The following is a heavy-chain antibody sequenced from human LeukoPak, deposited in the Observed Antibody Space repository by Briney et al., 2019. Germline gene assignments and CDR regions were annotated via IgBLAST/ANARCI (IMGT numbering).Heavy chain of an antibody. J-gene: IGHJ6*03. CDR2: IYHSGST. Sequence: PSETLSLTCAVYGGSFSGYYWSWIRQPPGKGLEWIGEIYHSGSTNYNPSLKSRVTISLDTSKSQFSLKLTSVTAADTAVYYCAGRLTYYMDVWGKGTTVTVSS. CDR1: GGSFSGYY. V-gene: IGHV4-34*01. CDR3: AGRLTYYMDV.